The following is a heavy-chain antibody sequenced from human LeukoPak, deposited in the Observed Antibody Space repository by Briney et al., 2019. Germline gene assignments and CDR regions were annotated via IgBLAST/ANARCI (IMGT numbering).Heavy chain of an antibody. CDR1: GFTFSSYG. CDR2: IRYDGSNK. V-gene: IGHV3-30*02. D-gene: IGHD2-2*01. J-gene: IGHJ5*02. Sequence: TGGSLRLSCAASGFTFSSYGMHWVRQAPGKGLEWVAFIRYDGSNKYYADSVKGRFTISRDNSKNTLYLQMNSLRAEDTAVYYCARGAYIVVVPAAIDPWGQGTLVTVSS. CDR3: ARGAYIVVVPAAIDP.